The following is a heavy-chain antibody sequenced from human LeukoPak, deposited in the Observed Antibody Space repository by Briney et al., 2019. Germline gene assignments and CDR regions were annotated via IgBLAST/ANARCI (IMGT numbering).Heavy chain of an antibody. Sequence: SQTLSLTCAISGDSVSRNSAAWNWIRQSPSRGLEWLGRTYYRSKWYNDYAVSVKSRITINPDTSKNQFSLQLISVTPEDTAVYYCARDLYYYDSSGYQLLPSDYYYYGMDVWGQGTTVTVSS. CDR3: ARDLYYYDSSGYQLLPSDYYYYGMDV. CDR2: TYYRSKWYN. V-gene: IGHV6-1*01. CDR1: GDSVSRNSAA. J-gene: IGHJ6*02. D-gene: IGHD3-22*01.